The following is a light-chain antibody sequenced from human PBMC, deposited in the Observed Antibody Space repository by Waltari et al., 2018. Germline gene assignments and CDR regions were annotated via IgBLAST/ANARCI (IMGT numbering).Light chain of an antibody. V-gene: IGLV1-51*02. J-gene: IGLJ7*01. Sequence: QSVLTQPPSVSAAPGQRVTIPCSGSNPNIGNNYVSWYRQLPGTAPRLLIYENNERPSGIPYRFSGSKSGTSATLDITGLQAGDEADYYCGTWDSSLSGAVFGGGTHLTVL. CDR3: GTWDSSLSGAV. CDR1: NPNIGNNY. CDR2: ENN.